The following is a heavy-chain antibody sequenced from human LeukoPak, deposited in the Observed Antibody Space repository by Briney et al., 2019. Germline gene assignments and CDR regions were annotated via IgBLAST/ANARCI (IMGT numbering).Heavy chain of an antibody. CDR1: GYSISSGYY. V-gene: IGHV4-38-2*02. CDR3: ARAFRGFFGVFEAFDI. CDR2: IYHSGRT. D-gene: IGHD3-3*01. Sequence: PSETLSLTCTVSGYSISSGYYWGWIRQPPGKGLEWIGIIYHSGRTDYNPSLKSRVTISEDTSKNQFSLKLSSVTAADTAVYYCARAFRGFFGVFEAFDIWGQGTMVTVSS. J-gene: IGHJ3*02.